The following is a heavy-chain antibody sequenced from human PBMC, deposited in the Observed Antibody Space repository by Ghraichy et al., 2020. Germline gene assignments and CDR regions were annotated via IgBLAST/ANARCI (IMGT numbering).Heavy chain of an antibody. J-gene: IGHJ4*02. CDR2: IYYSGST. D-gene: IGHD2-15*01. V-gene: IGHV4-59*08. CDR1: GGSISSYY. Sequence: SETLSLTCTVSGGSISSYYWSWIRQPPGKGLEWIGYIYYSGSTNYNPSLKSRVTISVDTSKNQFSLKLSSVTAADTAVYYCARSVVVVPAGYCSGGSCYSTIQPFDYWGQGTLVTVSS. CDR3: ARSVVVVPAGYCSGGSCYSTIQPFDY.